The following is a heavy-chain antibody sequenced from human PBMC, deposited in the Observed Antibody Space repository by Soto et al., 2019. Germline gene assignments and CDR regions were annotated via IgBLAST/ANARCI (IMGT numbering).Heavy chain of an antibody. J-gene: IGHJ6*02. CDR1: GFTFSGSA. V-gene: IGHV3-73*02. D-gene: IGHD6-13*01. Sequence: EVQLVESGGGLVQPGGSLKLYCAASGFTFSGSAMHWVRQASGKGLEWVGRIRSKANSYATAYAASVKGRFTISRDDSKNTAYLQMNSLKTEDTAVYYCTRQLVLGYYYYGIDVSGQGTTVTVSS. CDR3: TRQLVLGYYYYGIDV. CDR2: IRSKANSYAT.